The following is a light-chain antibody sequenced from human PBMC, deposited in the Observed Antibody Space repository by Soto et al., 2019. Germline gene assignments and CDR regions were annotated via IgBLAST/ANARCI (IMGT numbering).Light chain of an antibody. CDR2: DAS. V-gene: IGKV3-11*01. CDR1: QSVSRY. Sequence: EIVLTQSPGTLSLSPGERATLSCRASQSVSRYLAWYQQKPGQAPRLLIYDASTRATGISARFSGSGAGTDFTLTISSLESEDFAVYYCQQRSNWPVTFGQGTKVEVK. J-gene: IGKJ1*01. CDR3: QQRSNWPVT.